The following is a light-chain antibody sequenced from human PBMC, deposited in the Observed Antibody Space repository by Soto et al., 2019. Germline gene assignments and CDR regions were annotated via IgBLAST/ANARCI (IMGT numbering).Light chain of an antibody. CDR1: QGISNY. Sequence: DIQMTQSPSSLSASVGDRVIITCRASQGISNYLAWYQQKPGKVPKLLLYAASTLQSVVPSRFSGSGSGTDFTLTSSSLQPEDVATYYCQKYNSAPWTFGQGTKVEIK. V-gene: IGKV1-27*01. J-gene: IGKJ1*01. CDR3: QKYNSAPWT. CDR2: AAS.